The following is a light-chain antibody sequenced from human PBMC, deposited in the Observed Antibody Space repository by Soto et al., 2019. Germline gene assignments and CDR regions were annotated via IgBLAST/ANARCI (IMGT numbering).Light chain of an antibody. J-gene: IGKJ5*01. CDR3: QHYNNWPPIT. V-gene: IGKV3-15*01. CDR2: YAS. CDR1: QSVRNN. Sequence: EIMMTQSPATLSVSPGERATLSCRASQSVRNNLAWYQQKPGQAPRLLIYYASTRATGIPARFSGSGSGTEFTLTISSLQSEDFALYVCQHYNNWPPITFGQGTRLEIK.